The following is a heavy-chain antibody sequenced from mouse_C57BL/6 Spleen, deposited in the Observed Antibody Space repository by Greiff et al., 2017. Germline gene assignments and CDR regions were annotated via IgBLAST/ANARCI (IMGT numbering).Heavy chain of an antibody. D-gene: IGHD2-3*01. CDR3: ARHSDDGYYYFDY. V-gene: IGHV2-6-1*01. Sequence: QVQLKESGPGLVAPSQSLSITCTVSGFSLTSYGVHWVRQPPGKGLEWLVVIWSDGSTTYNSALKSRLSISKDNSKSQVFLKMNSLQTDDTAMCYCARHSDDGYYYFDYWGQGTTLTVSS. CDR1: GFSLTSYG. CDR2: IWSDGST. J-gene: IGHJ2*01.